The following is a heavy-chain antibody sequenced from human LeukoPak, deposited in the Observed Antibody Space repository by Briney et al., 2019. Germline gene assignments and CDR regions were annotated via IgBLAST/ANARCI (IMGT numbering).Heavy chain of an antibody. J-gene: IGHJ4*02. CDR2: ISMDGSKK. V-gene: IGHV3-30-3*01. D-gene: IGHD5-12*01. Sequence: PGGSLRLSCAASGFTFRNHALHWVRQAPGKGLEWVAFISMDGSKKYYTDSVKGRFTISRDTSNNTVYLQMNILRVEDTAVYYCARNDYGPFYFDYWGQGTLVPLS. CDR1: GFTFRNHA. CDR3: ARNDYGPFYFDY.